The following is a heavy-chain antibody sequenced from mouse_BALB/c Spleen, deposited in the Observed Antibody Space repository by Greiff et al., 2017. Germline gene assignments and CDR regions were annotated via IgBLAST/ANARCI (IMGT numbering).Heavy chain of an antibody. V-gene: IGHV14-3*02. CDR2: IDPANGNT. D-gene: IGHD1-1*01. CDR3: ARNYYGYAMDY. J-gene: IGHJ4*01. Sequence: EVQLQQSGAELVKPGASVKLSCTASGFNIKDTYMHWVKQRPEQGLEWIGRIDPANGNTKYDPKFQGKATITADTSSNTAYLQLSSLTSEDTAVYYCARNYYGYAMDYWGQGTSVTVSS. CDR1: GFNIKDTY.